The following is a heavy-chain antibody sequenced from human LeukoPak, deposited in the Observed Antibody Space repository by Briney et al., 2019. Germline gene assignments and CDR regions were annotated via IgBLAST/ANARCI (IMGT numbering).Heavy chain of an antibody. CDR1: GGSISSSSYY. J-gene: IGHJ4*02. CDR3: ARRDSWSGYV. D-gene: IGHD3-3*01. Sequence: PSETLSLTCTVSGGSISSSSYYWGWIRQPPGKGLEWIGSIYYSGSTYYNPSLKSRVTISVDTSKNQFSLKLSSVTAADTAVYYCARRDSWSGYVWGQGTLVTVSS. V-gene: IGHV4-39*01. CDR2: IYYSGST.